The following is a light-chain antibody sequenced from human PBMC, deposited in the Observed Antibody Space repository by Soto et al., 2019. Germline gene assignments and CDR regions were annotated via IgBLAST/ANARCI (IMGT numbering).Light chain of an antibody. V-gene: IGKV1-39*01. CDR2: AAY. CDR3: QQSYSTPLT. CDR1: QSISSY. Sequence: DIQMTQSPSSLSASVGDRVTITCRASQSISSYLNWYQQKPGKAPKLLIYAAYSLQSGVPSSFSGSGSGTDFTLTISSLQPEDFATYYCQQSYSTPLTFGGGTKVEIK. J-gene: IGKJ4*01.